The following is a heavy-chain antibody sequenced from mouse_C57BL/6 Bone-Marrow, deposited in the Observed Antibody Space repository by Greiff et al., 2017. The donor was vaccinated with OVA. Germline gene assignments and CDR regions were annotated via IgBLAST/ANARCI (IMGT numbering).Heavy chain of an antibody. CDR1: GFTFSDYY. CDR2: INYDGSST. V-gene: IGHV5-16*01. J-gene: IGHJ4*01. Sequence: EVQLQESEGGLVQPGSSMKLSCTASGFTFSDYYMAWVRQVPEKGLEWVANINYDGSSTYYLDSLKSRFIISRDNAKNILYLQMSSLKSEDTATYYCARGGFNDEDAMDYWGQRTSVTVSS. CDR3: ARGGFNDEDAMDY. D-gene: IGHD2-12*01.